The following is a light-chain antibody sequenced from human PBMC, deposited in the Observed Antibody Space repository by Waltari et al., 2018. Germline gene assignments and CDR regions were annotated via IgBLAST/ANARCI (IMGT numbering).Light chain of an antibody. J-gene: IGKJ5*01. CDR2: EAS. CDR1: QIIASN. V-gene: IGKV3-15*01. Sequence: EVVMTQFPATLSLFPGERATLACRASQIIASNLAWYQQKPAQAPRLLIYEASTRATGISARFRGSGSGAEFTLTISSLQSEDSAVYYCQQYNRWPPITFGQGTRLEIK. CDR3: QQYNRWPPIT.